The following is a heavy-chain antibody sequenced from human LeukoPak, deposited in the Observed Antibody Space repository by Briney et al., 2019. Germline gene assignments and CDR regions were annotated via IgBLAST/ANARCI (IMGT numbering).Heavy chain of an antibody. V-gene: IGHV3-74*01. D-gene: IGHD3-10*01. Sequence: TGGSLRLSCADSGFTFSSYWMHWVRQAPGKGLVWVSRINSDGSSTSYADSVKGRFTISRDNAKNTLYLQMNSLRVEDTAVYYCARARIRYGSGSYDFEPWGQGTLVTVSS. J-gene: IGHJ5*02. CDR1: GFTFSSYW. CDR3: ARARIRYGSGSYDFEP. CDR2: INSDGSST.